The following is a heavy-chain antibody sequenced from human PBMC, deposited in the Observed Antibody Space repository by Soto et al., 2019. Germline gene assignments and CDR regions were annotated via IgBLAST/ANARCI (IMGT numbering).Heavy chain of an antibody. CDR2: IYYSGST. V-gene: IGHV4-59*08. J-gene: IGHJ4*02. CDR3: ARRYGSAIDY. Sequence: QVQLQESGPGLVKPSETLSLTCTVSGGTISSWYWSWIRQPPGKGLEWIGYIYYSGSTNCNPSLKGRVTIPVAPSTNQFSLKLSSVTAADTAVYYGARRYGSAIDYWGQGTLVTVSS. D-gene: IGHD1-26*01. CDR1: GGTISSWY.